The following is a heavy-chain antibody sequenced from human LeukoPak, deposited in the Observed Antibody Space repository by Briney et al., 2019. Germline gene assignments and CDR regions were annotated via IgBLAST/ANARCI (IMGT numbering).Heavy chain of an antibody. Sequence: SETLSLTCTVSGGSISSGGYYWSWIRQHPGKGLEYLGYMYYTGSTYYNPSLKSRVTISVDTSKNQFSLKLSSVTAADTAVYYCETGYEITDYWGQGTLVTVSS. J-gene: IGHJ4*02. D-gene: IGHD5-12*01. CDR1: GGSISSGGYY. CDR2: MYYTGST. CDR3: ETGYEITDY. V-gene: IGHV4-31*03.